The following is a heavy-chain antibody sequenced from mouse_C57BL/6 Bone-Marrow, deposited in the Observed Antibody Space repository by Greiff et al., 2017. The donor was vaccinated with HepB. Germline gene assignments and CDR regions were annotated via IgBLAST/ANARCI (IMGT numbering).Heavy chain of an antibody. D-gene: IGHD2-2*01. V-gene: IGHV1-9*01. CDR3: ASEEDYGYDEVYFDH. CDR1: GYTFTGYW. Sequence: QVQLQQSGAELMKPGASVKVSCKATGYTFTGYWIEWVKQRPGHGLEWIGEILPGSGSTNYNEKFKGKATFTADTSSNTAYMQLSSLTTEDSAIYYCASEEDYGYDEVYFDHCAQGTTLTVSS. CDR2: ILPGSGST. J-gene: IGHJ2*01.